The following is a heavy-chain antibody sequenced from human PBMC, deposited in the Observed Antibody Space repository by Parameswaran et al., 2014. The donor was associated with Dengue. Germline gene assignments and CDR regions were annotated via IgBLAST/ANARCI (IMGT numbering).Heavy chain of an antibody. CDR2: ISGSGGST. CDR3: ASGYDFWSGYYQFDY. D-gene: IGHD3-3*01. V-gene: IGHV3-23*01. J-gene: IGHJ4*02. Sequence: RWIRQPPGKGLEWVSAISGSGGSTYYADSVKGRFTISRDNSKNTLYLQMNSLRAEDTAVYYCASGYDFWSGYYQFDYWGQGTLVTVSS.